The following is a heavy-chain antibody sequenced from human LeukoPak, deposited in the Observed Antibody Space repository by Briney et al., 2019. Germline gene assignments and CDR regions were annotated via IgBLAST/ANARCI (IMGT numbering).Heavy chain of an antibody. CDR2: IDPSDSYS. CDR3: ARPTAAGRMNAFDI. V-gene: IGHV5-10-1*01. J-gene: IGHJ3*02. CDR1: GYSFTSYW. D-gene: IGHD6-13*01. Sequence: GASLRISCKGSGYSFTSYWISGGRQMGGKGLEWMGRIDPSDSYSNYSSSFQGHVTISADKSISTAYLQWSSLKASDTAMHYCARPTAAGRMNAFDIWGQGTMVTVSS.